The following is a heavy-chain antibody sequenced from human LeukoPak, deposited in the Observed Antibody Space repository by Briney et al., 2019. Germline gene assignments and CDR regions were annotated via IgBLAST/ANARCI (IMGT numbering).Heavy chain of an antibody. J-gene: IGHJ4*02. V-gene: IGHV3-33*01. CDR2: IWNDATNK. CDR1: GFTFSSYG. D-gene: IGHD3-10*01. CDR3: ARWGSGGLTLDY. Sequence: GGSLRLSCAASGFTFSSYGMHWVRQAPGKGLEWVAVIWNDATNKYYADSVKGRFTISKDNFRNTLNLQMDSLRAEDTAMYYCARWGSGGLTLDYWGQGTLVTVSS.